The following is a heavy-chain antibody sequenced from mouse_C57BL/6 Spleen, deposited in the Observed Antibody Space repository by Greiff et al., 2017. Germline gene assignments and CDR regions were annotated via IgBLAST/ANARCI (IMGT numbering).Heavy chain of an antibody. V-gene: IGHV3-6*01. CDR1: GYSITSGYY. D-gene: IGHD2-4*01. CDR2: ISYDGSN. CDR3: AREGGTYDYTWFAY. J-gene: IGHJ3*01. Sequence: EVKLQESGPGLVKPSQSLSLTCSVTGYSITSGYYWNWIRQFPGNKLEWMGYISYDGSNNYNPSLKNRISITRDTSKNQFFLKLNSVTTEDTATYYCAREGGTYDYTWFAYWGQGTLVTVSA.